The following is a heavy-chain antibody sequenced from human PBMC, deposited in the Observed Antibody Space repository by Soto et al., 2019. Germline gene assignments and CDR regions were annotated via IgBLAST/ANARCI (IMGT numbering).Heavy chain of an antibody. CDR2: ISWNSGSI. CDR1: GFTFDDYA. D-gene: IGHD3-10*01. J-gene: IGHJ4*02. V-gene: IGHV3-9*01. Sequence: EVQLVESGGGLVQPGRSLRLSCAASGFTFDDYAMHWVRQAPGKGLEWVSGISWNSGSIGYADSVKGRFTISRDKAKNSLYLQMNSLRPEDTALYYCAKDTLTYYYGSGNYYNGLDYWGQGTLVTVSS. CDR3: AKDTLTYYYGSGNYYNGLDY.